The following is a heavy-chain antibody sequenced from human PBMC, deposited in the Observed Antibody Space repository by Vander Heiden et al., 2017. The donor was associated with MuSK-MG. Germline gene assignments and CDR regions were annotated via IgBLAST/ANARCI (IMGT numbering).Heavy chain of an antibody. V-gene: IGHV1-2*07. CDR2: INPNSGDT. D-gene: IGHD3-10*01. CDR1: GYTYNGNY. J-gene: IGHJ4*02. Sequence: QVQLVQSGAEVHTPGASVNVSCRASGYTYNGNYMHWERQAPGQGLEWMEWINPNSGDTTQAHKFKGRVTVTRDTFISKAYMELSRLRADDTAVYYSARDGDRPPLFDYWGQGTLVTVSS. CDR3: ARDGDRPPLFDY.